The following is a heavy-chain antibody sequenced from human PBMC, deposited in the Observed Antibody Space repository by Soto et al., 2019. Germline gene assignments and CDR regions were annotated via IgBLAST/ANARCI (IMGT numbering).Heavy chain of an antibody. V-gene: IGHV3-48*01. CDR2: ISSSSSTI. Sequence: GGSLRLSCAASGFTFSSYSMNWVRQAPGKGLEWVSYISSSSSTIYYADSVKGRFTISRDNAKNSLYLQMNSLRAEDTAVYYCAGVLMSGSLDYYMDVWGKGTTVTVSS. J-gene: IGHJ6*03. D-gene: IGHD3-10*01. CDR1: GFTFSSYS. CDR3: AGVLMSGSLDYYMDV.